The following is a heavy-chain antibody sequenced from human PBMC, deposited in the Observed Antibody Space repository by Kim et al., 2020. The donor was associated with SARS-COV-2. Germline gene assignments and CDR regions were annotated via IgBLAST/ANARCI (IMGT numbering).Heavy chain of an antibody. CDR3: ARDLWFGELTRNYYYYYGMDV. CDR2: INTNTGNP. CDR1: GYTFTSYA. Sequence: ASVKVSCKASGYTFTSYAMNWVRQAPGQGLEWMGWINTNTGNPTYAQGFTGRFVFSLDTSVSTAYLQISSLKAEDTAVYYCARDLWFGELTRNYYYYYGMDVCGQGTTLTVSS. V-gene: IGHV7-4-1*02. D-gene: IGHD3-10*01. J-gene: IGHJ6*02.